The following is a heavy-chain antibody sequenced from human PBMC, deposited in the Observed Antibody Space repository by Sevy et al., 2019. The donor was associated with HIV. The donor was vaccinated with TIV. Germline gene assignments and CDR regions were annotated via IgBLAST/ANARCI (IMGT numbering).Heavy chain of an antibody. J-gene: IGHJ6*02. CDR2: IYSGGST. V-gene: IGHV3-53*05. CDR1: GFTVSSSY. Sequence: GGSLRLSCAASGFTVSSSYMTWVRQPPGKGLEWVSVIYSGGSTYYADSVKGRFTISRDNSKNTLYLQMNSLRAEDTAVYYCAKVGQQQLVRIYYYGMDVWGQGTTVTVSS. CDR3: AKVGQQQLVRIYYYGMDV. D-gene: IGHD6-13*01.